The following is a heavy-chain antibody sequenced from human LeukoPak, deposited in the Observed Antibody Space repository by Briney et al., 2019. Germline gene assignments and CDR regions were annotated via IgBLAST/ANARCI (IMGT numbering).Heavy chain of an antibody. CDR1: GFTVSSNY. J-gene: IGHJ3*02. CDR3: ARGELTTGNAFDI. CDR2: IYSGGGT. D-gene: IGHD3-22*01. V-gene: IGHV3-53*01. Sequence: GGSLRLSCAASGFTVSSNYMSWVRQAPGKGLEWVSVIYSGGGTYYADFVKGRFTISRDNSKNTLYLQMNGLRAEDTAVYYCARGELTTGNAFDIWGQGTMVTVSS.